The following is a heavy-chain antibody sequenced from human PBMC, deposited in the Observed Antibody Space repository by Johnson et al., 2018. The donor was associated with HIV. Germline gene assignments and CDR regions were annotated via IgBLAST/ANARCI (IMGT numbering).Heavy chain of an antibody. CDR1: GFTFDDYA. CDR3: AKQQLVPDDAFDI. CDR2: ISWNSGSI. V-gene: IGHV3-9*01. D-gene: IGHD6-6*01. J-gene: IGHJ3*02. Sequence: VQLVESGGGLVQPGRSLRLSCAVSGFTFDDYAMHWVRQAPGKGLEWVSGISWNSGSIGYADSVKGRFTVSRDNAKNSLYLQMNSLRAEDTAVYYCAKQQLVPDDAFDIWGQGTMVNVSS.